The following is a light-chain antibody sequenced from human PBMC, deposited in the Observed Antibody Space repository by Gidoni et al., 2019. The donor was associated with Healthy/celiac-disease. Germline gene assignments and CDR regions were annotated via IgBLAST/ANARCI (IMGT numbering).Light chain of an antibody. CDR1: QSVSSSY. J-gene: IGKJ2*03. CDR3: QHYGTPRS. Sequence: ESVLTQSPGTLSLSPGERATLSCRASQSVSSSYLAWYQQKPGQAPRLLIYGASSRATGIPGRFSGSGSGTDFTLTISRLEPEDFAVYFCQHYGTPRSFGQGTKLEIK. CDR2: GAS. V-gene: IGKV3-20*01.